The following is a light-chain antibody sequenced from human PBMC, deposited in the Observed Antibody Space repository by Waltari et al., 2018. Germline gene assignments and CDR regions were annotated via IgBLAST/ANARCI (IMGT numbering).Light chain of an antibody. CDR3: CSYANSKWV. CDR2: GVY. V-gene: IGLV2-11*01. J-gene: IGLJ3*02. CDR1: RSDVGGYDY. Sequence: QSVLTQPRSVSGSPGQSVAISCTGTRSDVGGYDYVSWSQQYPGKAPKVMIYGVYKRPSGVPGRFYGSTSGNTSSLSISVLQAEDEADYYCCSYANSKWVFGGGTKLTVL.